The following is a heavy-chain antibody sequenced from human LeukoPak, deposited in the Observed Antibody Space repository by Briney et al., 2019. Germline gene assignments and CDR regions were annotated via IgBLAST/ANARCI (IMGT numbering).Heavy chain of an antibody. D-gene: IGHD5-18*01. CDR3: ARDVTDSLPWYYYMDV. Sequence: SVKVSCKASGGAFSSYAISWVRQAPGQGLEWMGGIIPIFGTANYAQKFQGRVTITADESTSTAYMELSSLRSEDTAVYYCARDVTDSLPWYYYMDVWGKGTTVTVSS. V-gene: IGHV1-69*13. CDR2: IIPIFGTA. J-gene: IGHJ6*03. CDR1: GGAFSSYA.